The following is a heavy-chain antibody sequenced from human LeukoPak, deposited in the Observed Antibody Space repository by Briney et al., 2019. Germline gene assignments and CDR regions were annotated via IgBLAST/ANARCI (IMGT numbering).Heavy chain of an antibody. CDR2: IDPAGNT. CDR3: VREPSHPGTWWYPDL. V-gene: IGHV3-13*01. Sequence: PGGSLRLSCVASGFTFSSYDMHWVRQATGKGLEWISAIDPAGNTWYSDSVKGRFTISRENAKSSLFLQMNSLRAADAAVYYCVREPSHPGTWWYPDLWGRGTLVTVSS. CDR1: GFTFSSYD. D-gene: IGHD1-1*01. J-gene: IGHJ2*01.